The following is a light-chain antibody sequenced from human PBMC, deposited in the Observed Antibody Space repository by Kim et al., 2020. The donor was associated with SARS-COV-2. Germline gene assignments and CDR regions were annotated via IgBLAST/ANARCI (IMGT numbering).Light chain of an antibody. CDR1: ASNIGENY. V-gene: IGLV1-47*01. CDR2: RSF. CDR3: ATWDDSLSGVV. J-gene: IGLJ2*01. Sequence: GPRVTISSSGSASNIGENYVYWFQQLPGAAPKLLISRSFQRPSGVPDRCSGSKSGTSASMAISGLRSEDEADYYCATWDDSLSGVVFGGGTQLTVL.